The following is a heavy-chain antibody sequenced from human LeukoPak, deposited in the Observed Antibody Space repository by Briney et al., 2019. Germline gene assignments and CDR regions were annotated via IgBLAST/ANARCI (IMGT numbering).Heavy chain of an antibody. J-gene: IGHJ6*03. CDR1: GGSISSYC. Sequence: SPSLSLTCTVSGGSISSYCSGWIRQPPGKGLEWIAYIYYSGSTNYNPSLKSRVTISVDTSKNQFSLKLSSVTAADTAVYYCARTTEAHSWRTRYYDYYMDVWGKGTTVTVSS. V-gene: IGHV4-59*01. CDR3: ARTTEAHSWRTRYYDYYMDV. CDR2: IYYSGST. D-gene: IGHD6-13*01.